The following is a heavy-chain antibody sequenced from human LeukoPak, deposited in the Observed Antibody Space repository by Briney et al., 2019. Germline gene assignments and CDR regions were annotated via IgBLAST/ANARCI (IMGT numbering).Heavy chain of an antibody. V-gene: IGHV3-33*01. CDR3: ARKLFDWALDY. CDR2: IWYDGSKE. CDR1: GFTFRTYG. Sequence: GGSLRLSCAAPGFTFRTYGMHWVRQAPGKGLEWVAVIWYDGSKEYYVDSVKGRFTISRDNSKNTLYLQMNSLRAEDTAVYYCARKLFDWALDYWGQGTLVTVSS. J-gene: IGHJ4*02. D-gene: IGHD3-9*01.